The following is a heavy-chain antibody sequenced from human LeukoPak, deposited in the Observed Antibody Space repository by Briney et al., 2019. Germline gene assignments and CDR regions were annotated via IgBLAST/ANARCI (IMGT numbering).Heavy chain of an antibody. J-gene: IGHJ4*02. V-gene: IGHV3-30*02. Sequence: GGPVRLSCAASGLTFRSYGMHGVRQAPGKGREWVAFIRYDGSNKFHEDSVKGRFPLSRDNYKDTVYLQMNSLRAEDTAVYYCAREGLGLCSSTSCLNYFFDYWGEGTLVTVSS. CDR1: GLTFRSYG. D-gene: IGHD2-2*01. CDR2: IRYDGSNK. CDR3: AREGLGLCSSTSCLNYFFDY.